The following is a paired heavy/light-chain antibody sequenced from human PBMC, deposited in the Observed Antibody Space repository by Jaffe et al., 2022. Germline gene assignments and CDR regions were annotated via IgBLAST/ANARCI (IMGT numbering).Light chain of an antibody. J-gene: IGKJ2*01. V-gene: IGKV4-1*01. CDR2: WAS. CDR3: QQYYSTSYT. CDR1: QSLLSSSNNKNS. Sequence: DIVMTQSPDSLSVSLGERATIDCKSSQSLLSSSNNKNSLTWYQHKPGQPPKVLIYWASTRASGVPDRFSGSGSGTDFTLTISSLQAEDVAVYYCQQYYSTSYTFGQGTKLEIK.
Heavy chain of an antibody. CDR1: GYTFLGYY. Sequence: QVQLVQSEAEVKKPGASVKVSCKASGYTFLGYYMHWVRQAPGQGLEWMGWINPNSGDTNFPRKFQGRVTMTRDTSISTAYMELNSLSSDDTALYFCARAGGSGTYNREDWFAPWGQGTLVTVSS. CDR2: INPNSGDT. CDR3: ARAGGSGTYNREDWFAP. V-gene: IGHV1-2*02. J-gene: IGHJ5*02. D-gene: IGHD3-10*01.